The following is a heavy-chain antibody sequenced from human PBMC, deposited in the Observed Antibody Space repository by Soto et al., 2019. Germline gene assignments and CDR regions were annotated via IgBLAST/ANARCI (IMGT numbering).Heavy chain of an antibody. CDR1: GFTVSDDY. D-gene: IGHD1-26*01. V-gene: IGHV3-66*01. Sequence: EVQVVESGGDLVQPGGSLRLSCAASGFTVSDDYMNWVRQAPGKGLEWVSVIYSGGGRYYADSVKGRFTISRDNSKXXXXXXXXXLXXXXXXXXXXXXDPGXRNGMSVWGQGTTVTVSS. CDR2: IYSGGGR. J-gene: IGHJ6*02. CDR3: XXDPGXRNGMSV.